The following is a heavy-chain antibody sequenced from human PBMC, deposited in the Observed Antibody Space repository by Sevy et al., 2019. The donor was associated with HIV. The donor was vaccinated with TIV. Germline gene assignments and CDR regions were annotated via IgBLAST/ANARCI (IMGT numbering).Heavy chain of an antibody. CDR2: LRYDGSNK. CDR1: GFTFSSYG. V-gene: IGHV3-30*02. CDR3: AKLSAMIATVDYFYYYGMDV. Sequence: GGSLRLSCVASGFTFSSYGMNWVRQAPGKGPEWVAFLRYDGSNKYYADFVRARFTISRDNSKNTLYLQMNSLRAEDTAVYYCAKLSAMIATVDYFYYYGMDVWGQGTTVTVSS. D-gene: IGHD2-21*01. J-gene: IGHJ6*02.